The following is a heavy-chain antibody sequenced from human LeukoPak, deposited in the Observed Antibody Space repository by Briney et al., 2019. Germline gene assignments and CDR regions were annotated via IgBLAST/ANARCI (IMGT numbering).Heavy chain of an antibody. Sequence: GGSLRLSCAASGFTFSSYAMHWVRQAPGKGLEWVAVISYDGSNKYYADSVKGRFTISRDNSKNTLYLQMNSLRAEDTAVYYCARVSGDGYNSGPPKNSDYWGQGTLVTVSS. CDR1: GFTFSSYA. CDR3: ARVSGDGYNSGPPKNSDY. CDR2: ISYDGSNK. J-gene: IGHJ4*02. D-gene: IGHD5-24*01. V-gene: IGHV3-30-3*01.